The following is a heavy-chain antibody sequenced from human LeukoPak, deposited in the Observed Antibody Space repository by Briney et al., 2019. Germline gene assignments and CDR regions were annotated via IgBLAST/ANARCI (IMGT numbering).Heavy chain of an antibody. D-gene: IGHD3-22*01. CDR1: GFTFSSYG. CDR2: ISYDGSNK. V-gene: IGHV3-30*18. Sequence: PGGSLRLSCAASGFTFSSYGMHWVRQAPGKGLEWVAVISYDGSNKYYADSVKGRFTISRDNSKNTLYLQMNSLRAEDTAVYYCAKDHNYDSSGDLDYWGQGTLVTVSS. CDR3: AKDHNYDSSGDLDY. J-gene: IGHJ4*02.